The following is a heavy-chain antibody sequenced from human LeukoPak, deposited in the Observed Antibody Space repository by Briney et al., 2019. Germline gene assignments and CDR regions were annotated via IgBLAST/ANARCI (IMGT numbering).Heavy chain of an antibody. V-gene: IGHV4-38-2*01. CDR2: INHSGST. J-gene: IGHJ4*02. CDR1: GYSISSAYY. CDR3: ARALAALDY. D-gene: IGHD6-6*01. Sequence: SETLSLTCAVSGYSISSAYYWGWIRQPPGKGLEWIGEINHSGSTNYNPSLKSRVTISVDTSKNQFSLKLSSVTAADTAVYYCARALAALDYWGQGTLVTVSS.